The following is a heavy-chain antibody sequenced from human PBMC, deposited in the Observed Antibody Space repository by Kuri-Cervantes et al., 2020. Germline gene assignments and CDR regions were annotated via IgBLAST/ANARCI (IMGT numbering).Heavy chain of an antibody. CDR3: ARGRDVWFGELLTLFDY. Sequence: SETLSLTCAVYSGSFSGYYWSWIRQPPGKGLEWIGEINHSGSTNYNPSLKSRVTISVDTSKNQFSLKLSSVTAADTAVYYCARGRDVWFGELLTLFDYWGQGTLVTVSS. J-gene: IGHJ4*02. CDR2: INHSGST. D-gene: IGHD3-10*01. V-gene: IGHV4-34*01. CDR1: SGSFSGYY.